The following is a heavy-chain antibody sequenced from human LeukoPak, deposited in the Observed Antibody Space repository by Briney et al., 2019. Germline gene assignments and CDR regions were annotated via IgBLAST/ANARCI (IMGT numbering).Heavy chain of an antibody. V-gene: IGHV3-7*01. CDR3: ARDNNLEFDY. CDR1: GFTFSTYW. D-gene: IGHD1-14*01. Sequence: GGSLRLSCAASGFTFSTYWMSWVRQAPGKRLEWVANIRQDGSETYYVDSVKGRFTISRDNAKNSVYLQMNSLRAEDTAVYYCARDNNLEFDYWGQGTLVTVSS. J-gene: IGHJ4*02. CDR2: IRQDGSET.